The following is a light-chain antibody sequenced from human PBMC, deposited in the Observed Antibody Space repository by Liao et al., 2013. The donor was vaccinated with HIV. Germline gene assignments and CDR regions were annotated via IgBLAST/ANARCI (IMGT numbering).Light chain of an antibody. V-gene: IGLV3-21*01. CDR2: KDS. CDR1: NIGSKS. CDR3: QVWDRDTAL. Sequence: SYVLTQPPSVSVAPGKTARITCGGNNIGSKSVHWYQQKPGQAPVLVIYKDSERPSGIPDRFSGSSSENTGTLTISGTQPMDEADYYCQVWDRDTALFGGGTKLTVL. J-gene: IGLJ2*01.